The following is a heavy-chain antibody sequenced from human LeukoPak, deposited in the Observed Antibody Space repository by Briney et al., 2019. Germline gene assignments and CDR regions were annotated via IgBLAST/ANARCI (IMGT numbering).Heavy chain of an antibody. CDR1: GGSICSYY. CDR2: IYYSGST. Sequence: SETLSLTCTVSGGSICSYYWSWIRQPPGKGLEWIGYIYYSGSTSYNPSLKSRVTISVDTSKDQFSLKLSSVTAADTAVYYCARGSRSSGFYWYFDLWGRGTLVTVSS. J-gene: IGHJ2*01. CDR3: ARGSRSSGFYWYFDL. V-gene: IGHV4-59*01. D-gene: IGHD6-19*01.